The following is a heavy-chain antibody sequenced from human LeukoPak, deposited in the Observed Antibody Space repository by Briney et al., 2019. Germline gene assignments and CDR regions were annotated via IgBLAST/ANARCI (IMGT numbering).Heavy chain of an antibody. CDR2: INGNNGNT. CDR3: ARVRPRLWFGDPHYYYYMDV. V-gene: IGHV1-18*01. J-gene: IGHJ6*03. D-gene: IGHD3-10*01. Sequence: ASVKVSCKASGYTFSSYGISWVRQAPGQGLEWMGWINGNNGNTNYAQKVQGRVTMTTDTSTSTAYMELRSLRSDDTAVYYCARVRPRLWFGDPHYYYYMDVWGKGTTVTVSS. CDR1: GYTFSSYG.